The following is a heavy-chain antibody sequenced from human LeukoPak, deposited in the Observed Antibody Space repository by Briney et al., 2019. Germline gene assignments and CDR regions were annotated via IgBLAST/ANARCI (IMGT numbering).Heavy chain of an antibody. J-gene: IGHJ4*02. CDR2: IPYDGSNK. D-gene: IGHD4-23*01. CDR3: ARAEGYGGELDS. Sequence: AGGSLRLSCAASGFTFSSYGMHWVRQAPGKGLEWVAVIPYDGSNKYYADSVKGRFTISRENSKNRLYLQMNSLRAEDTAVYYCARAEGYGGELDSWGQGTLVTVSS. CDR1: GFTFSSYG. V-gene: IGHV3-30*13.